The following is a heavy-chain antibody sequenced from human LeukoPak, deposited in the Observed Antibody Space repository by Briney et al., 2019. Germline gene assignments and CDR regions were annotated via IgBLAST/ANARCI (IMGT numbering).Heavy chain of an antibody. Sequence: ASVKVSCKASGYTFTSYGISWVRQAPGQGLEWMGWISAYNGNTNYAQKLQGRVTMTTDTSTSTAYMELRRLRSDDTAVYYSGKNPGTKYSFDIWGQGKMVTGSS. CDR2: ISAYNGNT. J-gene: IGHJ3*02. V-gene: IGHV1-18*01. CDR1: GYTFTSYG. D-gene: IGHD1-14*01. CDR3: GKNPGTKYSFDI.